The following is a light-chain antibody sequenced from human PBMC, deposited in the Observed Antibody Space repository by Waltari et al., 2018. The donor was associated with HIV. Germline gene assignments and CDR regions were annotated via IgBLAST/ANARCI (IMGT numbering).Light chain of an antibody. CDR3: SSYAGRNTLL. CDR2: EVN. J-gene: IGLJ2*01. CDR1: TSDVGGSDY. V-gene: IGLV2-8*01. Sequence: QSALTQPPSASGSPGPSVTISCTGTTSDVGGSDYVSWYQQHPGKAPKLMISEVNKRPSGVPDRFSGSRSGNTASLTVSGLQAEDEAHYYCSSYAGRNTLLFGGGTKLTVL.